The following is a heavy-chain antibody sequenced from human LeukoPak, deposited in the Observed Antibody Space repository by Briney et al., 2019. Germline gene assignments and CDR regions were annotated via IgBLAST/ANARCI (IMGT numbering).Heavy chain of an antibody. CDR2: IYYSGST. J-gene: IGHJ4*02. Sequence: SETLSLTCTVSGGSISSHYGSWLRQPPGKGLEWLGYIYYSGSTNYNPSRKGRVTISVDTSKNQLSLKLSSVTAADTAVYYCAREGSMWVDFDYWGQGTLVTVSS. D-gene: IGHD1-26*01. CDR1: GGSISSHY. CDR3: AREGSMWVDFDY. V-gene: IGHV4-59*11.